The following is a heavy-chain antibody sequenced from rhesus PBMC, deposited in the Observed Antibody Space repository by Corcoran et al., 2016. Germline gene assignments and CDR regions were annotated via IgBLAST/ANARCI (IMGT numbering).Heavy chain of an antibody. V-gene: IGHV4S7*01. CDR1: GGPISGGYG. J-gene: IGHJ3*01. CDR2: SYSSNGNT. CDR3: ASWYYDYLDAFDF. D-gene: IGHD3-22*01. Sequence: QVQLQESGPGLFKPSDTLSLTCAVSGGPISGGYGWGWFRPPPGGGLEWIGSSYSSNGNTYYNPSLNGRVTISTDTSKNQFSLKLSSVTAADTAVYYCASWYYDYLDAFDFWGQGLGVTVSS.